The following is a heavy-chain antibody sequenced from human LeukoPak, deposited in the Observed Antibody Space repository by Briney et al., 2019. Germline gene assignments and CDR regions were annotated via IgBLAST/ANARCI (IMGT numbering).Heavy chain of an antibody. Sequence: ASVKVSCKASGYTFTSYGITWVRQAPGQGLEWMGWISAYNGNTNYAQKLQGRVTMTTDTSTSTAYMELSRLRSDDTAGYYCARSGELLNIYNWFDSWGQGTLVTVS. V-gene: IGHV1-18*01. CDR2: ISAYNGNT. D-gene: IGHD1-26*01. J-gene: IGHJ5*01. CDR3: ARSGELLNIYNWFDS. CDR1: GYTFTSYG.